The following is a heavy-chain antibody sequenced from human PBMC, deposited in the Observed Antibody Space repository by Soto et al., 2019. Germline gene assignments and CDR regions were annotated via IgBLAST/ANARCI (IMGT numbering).Heavy chain of an antibody. D-gene: IGHD2-2*01. CDR2: ISGSGGST. Sequence: EVQLLESGGGLVQPGGSLRLSCAASGFTFSSYAMSWVRQAPGKGLEWVSAISGSGGSTYYADSVKGRFTISRDNYKNTLYLQMNRLRDEDTAVYYCAKKESDIVVVPAARFDYWGHGTLVTVSA. CDR1: GFTFSSYA. V-gene: IGHV3-23*01. CDR3: AKKESDIVVVPAARFDY. J-gene: IGHJ4*01.